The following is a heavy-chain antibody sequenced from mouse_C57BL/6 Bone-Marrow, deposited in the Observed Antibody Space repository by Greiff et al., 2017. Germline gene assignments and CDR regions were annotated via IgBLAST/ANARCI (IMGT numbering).Heavy chain of an antibody. D-gene: IGHD2-3*01. V-gene: IGHV14-4*01. CDR1: GFNIKDDY. CDR3: TTCGYYSYYAMDY. CDR2: IDPENGDT. Sequence: EVQLQQSGAELVRPGGSVKLSCTASGFNIKDDYMHWVKQRPEQGLEWIGWIDPENGDTEYASKFQGKATITADTSSNTAYLQLSSLTSEDTAVYYCTTCGYYSYYAMDYWGQGTSVTVSS. J-gene: IGHJ4*01.